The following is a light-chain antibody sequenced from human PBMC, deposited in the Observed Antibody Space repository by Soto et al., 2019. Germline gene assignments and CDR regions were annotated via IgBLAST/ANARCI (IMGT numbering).Light chain of an antibody. CDR2: DVN. CDR1: SSDVGAFDY. J-gene: IGLJ1*01. Sequence: QSVLTQPPSASWSPGRSFTISCTGTSSDVGAFDYVSWYQQYPGEAPKLLIYDVNKGPPGVPDRFSGSKSDNTASLTVSGLQAEDEADFYCSSYAGNNIFVFGTGTKVTVL. CDR3: SSYAGNNIFV. V-gene: IGLV2-8*01.